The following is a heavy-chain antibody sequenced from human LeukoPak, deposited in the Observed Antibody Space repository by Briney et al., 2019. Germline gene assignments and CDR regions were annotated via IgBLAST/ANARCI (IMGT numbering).Heavy chain of an antibody. CDR1: GGSISSYY. V-gene: IGHV4-4*07. CDR3: ARVGYCSSTSCYYFDY. J-gene: IGHJ4*02. D-gene: IGHD2-2*01. CDR2: IYTSGST. Sequence: PSETLSLTCTVSGGSISSYYWSWIRQPAGKGLEWIGRIYTSGSTNYKPSLKSRVTMSVDTSKNQFSLKLTSVTAADTAVYYCARVGYCSSTSCYYFDYWGQGTLVTVSS.